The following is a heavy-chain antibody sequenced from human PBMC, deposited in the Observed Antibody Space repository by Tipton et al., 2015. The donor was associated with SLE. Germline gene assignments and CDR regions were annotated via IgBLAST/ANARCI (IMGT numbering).Heavy chain of an antibody. CDR3: ARLLTSYYGMDV. J-gene: IGHJ6*02. D-gene: IGHD2/OR15-2a*01. CDR2: ISWNSDNI. V-gene: IGHV3-9*01. Sequence: SLRLSCAASGFTFDDFAMHWVRQAPGKGLEWVSGISWNSDNIGYADSVKGRFTISRDNAKNSLYLQMNSLRAEDTALYYCARLLTSYYGMDVWGQGTTVTVSS. CDR1: GFTFDDFA.